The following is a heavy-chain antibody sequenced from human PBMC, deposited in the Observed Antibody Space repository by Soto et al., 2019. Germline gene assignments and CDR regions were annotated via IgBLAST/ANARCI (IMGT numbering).Heavy chain of an antibody. Sequence: PSETLSLTCTVSGGSISSGDYYWSWIRQPPGKGLEWIGYIYYSGSTYYNPSLKSRVTISVDTSKNQFSLKLSSVTAADTAVYYCARELSLTWNRRPLYYFDYWGQGTLVTVSS. CDR3: ARELSLTWNRRPLYYFDY. CDR2: IYYSGST. D-gene: IGHD1-1*01. J-gene: IGHJ4*02. CDR1: GGSISSGDYY. V-gene: IGHV4-30-4*01.